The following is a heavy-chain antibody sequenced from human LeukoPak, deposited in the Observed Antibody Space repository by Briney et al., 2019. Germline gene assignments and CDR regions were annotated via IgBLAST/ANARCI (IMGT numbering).Heavy chain of an antibody. V-gene: IGHV3-74*01. CDR3: AKDMAAYYYASGNIDY. CDR2: MNSDGSDT. CDR1: GFNFRNSW. Sequence: PGGSLRLSCAASGFNFRNSWMYWVRQVPGKGLVWVARMNSDGSDTAHADSVKGRFTISRDNSKNSLYLQMNSLRAEDTALYYCAKDMAAYYYASGNIDYWGQGTLVTVSS. D-gene: IGHD3-10*01. J-gene: IGHJ4*02.